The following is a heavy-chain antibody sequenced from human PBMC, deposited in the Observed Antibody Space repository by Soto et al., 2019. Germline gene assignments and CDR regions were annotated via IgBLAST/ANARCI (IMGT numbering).Heavy chain of an antibody. V-gene: IGHV3-30*18. J-gene: IGHJ4*02. CDR1: GFTFSSYG. Sequence: PGGSLRLSCAASGFTFSSYGMHWVRQAPGKGLEWVAVISYDGSNKYYADSVKGRFTISRDNSKNTLYLQMNSLRAEDTAVYYCAKDSWDYGDPLYLFDYWGPGPLVTVSS. D-gene: IGHD4-17*01. CDR3: AKDSWDYGDPLYLFDY. CDR2: ISYDGSNK.